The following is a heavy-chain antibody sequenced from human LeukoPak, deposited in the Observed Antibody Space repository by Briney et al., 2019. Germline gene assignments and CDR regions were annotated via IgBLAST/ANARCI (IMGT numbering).Heavy chain of an antibody. CDR1: GGSISSGSYY. V-gene: IGHV4-61*02. D-gene: IGHD3-9*01. CDR2: IYTSGST. CDR3: ARVGILTGYYRGPFDY. J-gene: IGHJ4*02. Sequence: SETLSLTCTVSGGSISSGSYYWSWIRQPAGKGLEWIGRIYTSGSTNYNPSLKSRVTISVDTSKNQFSLKLSSVTAADTAVYYCARVGILTGYYRGPFDYWGQGTLVTVSS.